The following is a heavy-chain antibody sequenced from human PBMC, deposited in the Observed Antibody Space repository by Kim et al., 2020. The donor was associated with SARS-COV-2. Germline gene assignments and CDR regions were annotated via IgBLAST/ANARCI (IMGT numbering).Heavy chain of an antibody. V-gene: IGHV3-53*05. CDR3: ARGEEWDPVDS. CDR2: LYSGGST. J-gene: IGHJ4*02. CDR1: GFTVYSKY. Sequence: GGSLRLSCAASGFTVYSKYISWVRQAPGRGLECVSNLYSGGSTFYAESVKGRFTISRDNSKNTVYLQMTRLTTDDTAVYYCARGEEWDPVDSWGQGTLVTVSP. D-gene: IGHD1-26*01.